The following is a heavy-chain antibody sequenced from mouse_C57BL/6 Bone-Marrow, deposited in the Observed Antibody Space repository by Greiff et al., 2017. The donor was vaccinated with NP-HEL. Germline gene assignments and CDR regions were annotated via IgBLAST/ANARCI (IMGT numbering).Heavy chain of an antibody. V-gene: IGHV1-63*01. CDR1: GYTFTNYW. CDR3: ARHRWDEPYYFDY. J-gene: IGHJ2*01. Sequence: VKLQESGAELVRPGTSVKMSCKASGYTFTNYWIGWAKQRPGHGLEWIGDIYPGGGYTNYNEKFKGKATLTADKSSSTAYMQFSSLTSEDSAIYYCARHRWDEPYYFDYWGQGTTLTVSS. CDR2: IYPGGGYT. D-gene: IGHD4-1*01.